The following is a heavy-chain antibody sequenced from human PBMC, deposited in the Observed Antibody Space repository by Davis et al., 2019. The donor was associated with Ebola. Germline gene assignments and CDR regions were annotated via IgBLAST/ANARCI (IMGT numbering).Heavy chain of an antibody. CDR2: INAGNGNT. D-gene: IGHD3-10*01. Sequence: ASVKVSCKASGYTFTSYAMHWVRQAPGQRLEWMGWINAGNGNTKYSQKFQGRVTITRDTSASTAYMELSSLRSEDTAVYYCARFILWFSRHVQSYGMDVWGQGTTVTVSS. CDR1: GYTFTSYA. CDR3: ARFILWFSRHVQSYGMDV. V-gene: IGHV1-3*01. J-gene: IGHJ6*02.